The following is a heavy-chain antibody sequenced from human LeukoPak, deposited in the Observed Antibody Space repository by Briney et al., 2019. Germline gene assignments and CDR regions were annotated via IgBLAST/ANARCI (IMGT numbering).Heavy chain of an antibody. Sequence: SETLSLTCAVYGGSFSGYYWSWIRQPPGKGLEWIGEINHSGSTYYNPSLKSRVTISVDTSKNQFSLKLSSVTAADTAVYYCASQDYYDILTGAPYFDYWGQGTLVTVSS. V-gene: IGHV4-34*01. D-gene: IGHD3-9*01. CDR3: ASQDYYDILTGAPYFDY. CDR1: GGSFSGYY. J-gene: IGHJ4*02. CDR2: INHSGST.